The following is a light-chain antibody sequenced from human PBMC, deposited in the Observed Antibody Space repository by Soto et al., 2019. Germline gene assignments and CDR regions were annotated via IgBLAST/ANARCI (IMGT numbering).Light chain of an antibody. J-gene: IGKJ1*01. Sequence: DIPLTLSPCKLSTSVGDRVTITYRASQTISSWLAWYQQKPGKAPKLLMYKASTLKSGVPSRFSGSGSGTEFTLTISSLQPDDFATYYCQHCNNYSAAFGQGTKVDIK. CDR3: QHCNNYSAA. CDR2: KAS. CDR1: QTISSW. V-gene: IGKV1-5*03.